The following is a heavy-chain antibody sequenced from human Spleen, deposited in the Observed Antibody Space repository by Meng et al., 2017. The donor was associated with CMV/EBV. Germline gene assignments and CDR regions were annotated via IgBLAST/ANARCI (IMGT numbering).Heavy chain of an antibody. CDR2: IYYSGST. Sequence: SETLSLTCTVSGGSISSSSYYWGWIRQPPGKGLEWIGSIYYSGSTYYNPSLKSRVTISVDTSENQFSLKLSSVTAADTAVYYCARAKRSAWVSTGPGPIDYWGQGTLVTVSS. D-gene: IGHD3-3*01. CDR3: ARAKRSAWVSTGPGPIDY. J-gene: IGHJ4*02. CDR1: GGSISSSSYY. V-gene: IGHV4-39*07.